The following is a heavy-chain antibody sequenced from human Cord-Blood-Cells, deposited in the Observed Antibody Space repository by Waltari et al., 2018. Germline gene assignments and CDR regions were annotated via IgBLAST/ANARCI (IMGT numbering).Heavy chain of an antibody. CDR1: GFTVSSNY. J-gene: IGHJ3*02. Sequence: EVQLVESGGGLVQPGGSLRLSCAASGFTVSSNYMSWVRQAPGKGLWWVSVIYSGGSTYYADSVKGRFTISRHNSKNPLYLQMNSLRAEDTAVYYCARDRRAAGTAFDIWGQGTMVTVSS. V-gene: IGHV3-53*04. D-gene: IGHD6-13*01. CDR3: ARDRRAAGTAFDI. CDR2: IYSGGST.